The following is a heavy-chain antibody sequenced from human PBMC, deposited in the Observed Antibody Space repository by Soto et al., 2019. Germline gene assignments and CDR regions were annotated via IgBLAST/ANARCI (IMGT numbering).Heavy chain of an antibody. CDR1: GFTFSSYA. D-gene: IGHD2-2*01. J-gene: IGHJ4*02. Sequence: GGSLRLSCAASGFTFSSYAMSWVRQAPGKGLEWVSAISGSGGSTYYADSVKGRFTISRDNSKNTLYLQMNSLRAEDTAVYYCAEDLRRYCSSTSCYAEEQYWGQGTLVTVSS. CDR2: ISGSGGST. V-gene: IGHV3-23*01. CDR3: AEDLRRYCSSTSCYAEEQY.